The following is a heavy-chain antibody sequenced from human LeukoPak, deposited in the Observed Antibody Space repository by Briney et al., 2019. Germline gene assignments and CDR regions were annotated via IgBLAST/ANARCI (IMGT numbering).Heavy chain of an antibody. D-gene: IGHD2-2*01. CDR2: IIPILGIA. CDR1: GGTFSSYT. Sequence: SVKVSCKASGGTFSSYTISWVRQAPGQGLEWMGRIIPILGIANYAQKFQGRVTITADKSTSTAYMELSSLRSEDTAVYYWARGYCSSTSCYGGNWFDPWGQGTLVTVSS. CDR3: ARGYCSSTSCYGGNWFDP. V-gene: IGHV1-69*02. J-gene: IGHJ5*02.